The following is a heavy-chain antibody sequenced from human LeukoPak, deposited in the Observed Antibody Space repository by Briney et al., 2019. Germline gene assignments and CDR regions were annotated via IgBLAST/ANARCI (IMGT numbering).Heavy chain of an antibody. J-gene: IGHJ4*02. D-gene: IGHD6-13*01. Sequence: KPGRSLRLSCAASGFTFSDHYMDWVRQAPGKGLEWVSSISSSSSYIYYADSVKGRFTISRDNAKNSLYLQMNSLRAEDTAVYYCARGKQQLDLANFDYWGQGTLVTVSS. CDR1: GFTFSDHY. V-gene: IGHV3-21*01. CDR2: ISSSSSYI. CDR3: ARGKQQLDLANFDY.